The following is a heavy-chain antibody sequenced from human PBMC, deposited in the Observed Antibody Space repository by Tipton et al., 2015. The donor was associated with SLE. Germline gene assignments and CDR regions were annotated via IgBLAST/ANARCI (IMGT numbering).Heavy chain of an antibody. D-gene: IGHD3-10*01. Sequence: LRLSCTVSGGSISSYYWSWIRQPPGRGLEWIGRIYTSGSTNYNPSLKSRVTISVDTSKNQFSLRLSSVTAADTAVYYCARDYYGSGFDAFDIWGQGTMVTVSS. CDR3: ARDYYGSGFDAFDI. V-gene: IGHV4-4*07. CDR2: IYTSGST. CDR1: GGSISSYY. J-gene: IGHJ3*02.